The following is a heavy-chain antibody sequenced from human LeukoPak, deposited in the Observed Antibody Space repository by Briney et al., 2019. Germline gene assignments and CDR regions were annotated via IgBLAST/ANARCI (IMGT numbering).Heavy chain of an antibody. J-gene: IGHJ4*02. CDR2: IYYTGST. CDR3: ARHRGSGYPYFDY. D-gene: IGHD3-22*01. CDR1: GGSINNYY. V-gene: IGHV4-59*01. Sequence: PSETLSLTCTVSGGSINNYYWSWILQPPGKGLEWIGYIYYTGSTNYNPSLKSRVTISVDTSKSHFSLKMSTLTAADTAVYYCARHRGSGYPYFDYWGQGTLVTVSS.